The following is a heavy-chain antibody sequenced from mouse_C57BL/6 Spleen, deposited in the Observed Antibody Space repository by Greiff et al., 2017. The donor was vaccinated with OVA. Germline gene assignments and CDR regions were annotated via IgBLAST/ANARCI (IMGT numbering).Heavy chain of an antibody. CDR3: AREGGTPFDY. CDR2: INPRDGGT. CDR1: GYTFTSYW. V-gene: IGHV1-53*01. Sequence: QVQLQQPGPELVKPGASVKLSCKASGYTFTSYWMHWVKQRPGQGLEWIGNINPRDGGTNYNEKFKSKATLTVDKSSSKAYMQLSSLTSADSAVYYCAREGGTPFDYWGQGTTLTVSS. D-gene: IGHD4-1*01. J-gene: IGHJ2*01.